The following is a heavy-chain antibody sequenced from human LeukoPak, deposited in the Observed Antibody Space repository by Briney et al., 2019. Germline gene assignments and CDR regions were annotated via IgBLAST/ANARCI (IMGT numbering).Heavy chain of an antibody. CDR1: GFTFSNYA. V-gene: IGHV3-23*01. J-gene: IGHJ4*02. Sequence: GSLRLSCAASGFTFSNYAMHWVRQAPGKGPEWVSAISTSGGDTFYPDSVRGRFSISRDNSKNTLYLQMNSLRAEDTALYYCARVNGDYYFDSWGQGTLVTVSS. CDR2: ISTSGGDT. CDR3: ARVNGDYYFDS. D-gene: IGHD4-17*01.